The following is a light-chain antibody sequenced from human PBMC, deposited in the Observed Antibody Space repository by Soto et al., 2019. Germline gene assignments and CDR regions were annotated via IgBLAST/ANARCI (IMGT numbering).Light chain of an antibody. V-gene: IGKV1-33*01. J-gene: IGKJ2*01. CDR3: QQYGNFQYT. CDR1: QDIRKY. Sequence: DIQMTQSPSSLSASVGDRVTITCQASQDIRKYLNWYQQKPGKAPKLLINGASSLETGVPSRFTGSGSATHFTFTISSLQPEDIATYYCQQYGNFQYTFGQGTELEIK. CDR2: GAS.